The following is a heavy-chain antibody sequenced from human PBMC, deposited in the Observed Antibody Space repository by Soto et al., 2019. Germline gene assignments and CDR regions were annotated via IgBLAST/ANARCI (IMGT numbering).Heavy chain of an antibody. CDR3: AREASCSGGSCYFDY. J-gene: IGHJ4*02. CDR2: ISAYNGNT. Sequence: GASVKVSCKASGYTFTSYGISWLRQAPGQGLEWMGWISAYNGNTNYAQKLQGRVTMTTDTSTSTAYMELRSLRSDDTAVYYCAREASCSGGSCYFDYWGQGTLVTVSS. D-gene: IGHD2-15*01. CDR1: GYTFTSYG. V-gene: IGHV1-18*01.